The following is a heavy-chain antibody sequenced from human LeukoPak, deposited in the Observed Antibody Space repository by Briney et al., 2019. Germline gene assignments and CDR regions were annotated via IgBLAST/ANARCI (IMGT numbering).Heavy chain of an antibody. CDR2: ISSSGSTM. CDR3: ARVRVTVTTLDY. Sequence: GGSLRLSCAASGFTFSSYEVNWVRQAPGKGLEWVSYISSSGSTMYYADSVKGRFTVSRDNAKNSLFLQMNSLRAEDTAVYYCARVRVTVTTLDYWGQGALVTVSS. V-gene: IGHV3-48*03. J-gene: IGHJ4*02. CDR1: GFTFSSYE. D-gene: IGHD4-17*01.